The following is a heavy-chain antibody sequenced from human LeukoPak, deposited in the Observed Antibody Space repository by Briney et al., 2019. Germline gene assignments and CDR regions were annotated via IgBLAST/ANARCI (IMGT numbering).Heavy chain of an antibody. D-gene: IGHD1-26*01. CDR1: GGSFSDYY. J-gene: IGHJ6*03. V-gene: IGHV4-34*01. CDR3: ARVSGSYFLYYYYMDV. CDR2: INHSGST. Sequence: SETLSLTCAVYGGSFSDYYWSWIRQPPGKGLEWIGEINHSGSTNYNPSLKSRVTISVDTSKNQFSLKLSSVTAADTAVYYCARVSGSYFLYYYYMDVWGKGTTVTISS.